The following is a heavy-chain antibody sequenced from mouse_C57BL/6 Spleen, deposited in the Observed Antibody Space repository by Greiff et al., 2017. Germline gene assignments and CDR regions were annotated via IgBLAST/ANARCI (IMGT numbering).Heavy chain of an antibody. Sequence: VKLMESGPGLVQPSQSLSITCTVSGFSLTSYGVHWVRQSPGKGLEWLGVICRGGSTDYNAAFMSRLSITKDNSKSQVFFKMNSLQADDTAIYYCAKMGSSPYYFDYWGQGTTLTVSS. CDR1: GFSLTSYG. V-gene: IGHV2-5*01. CDR3: AKMGSSPYYFDY. J-gene: IGHJ2*01. D-gene: IGHD1-1*01. CDR2: ICRGGST.